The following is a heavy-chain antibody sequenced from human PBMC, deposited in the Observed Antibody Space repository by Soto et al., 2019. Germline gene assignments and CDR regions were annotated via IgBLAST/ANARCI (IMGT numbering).Heavy chain of an antibody. CDR3: AKVAVRAYYDSSGYLDY. V-gene: IGHV3-30*18. CDR2: ISYYGSNK. D-gene: IGHD3-22*01. Sequence: ESGGGVVQPGRSLRLSCAASGFTFSSYGMHWVRQAPGKGLEWVAVISYYGSNKYYADSVKGRFTISGDNSKNTLYLQMNSLRAEDPAVYYCAKVAVRAYYDSSGYLDYTGQGTLVTVSS. CDR1: GFTFSSYG. J-gene: IGHJ4*02.